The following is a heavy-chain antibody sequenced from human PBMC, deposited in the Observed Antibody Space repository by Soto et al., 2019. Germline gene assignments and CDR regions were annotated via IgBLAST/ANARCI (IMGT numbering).Heavy chain of an antibody. V-gene: IGHV3-23*01. CDR2: ISGSGGST. D-gene: IGHD3-10*01. CDR3: ARDRGLPDSFDI. CDR1: GFTFISYA. Sequence: PGGSLRVSCAASGFTFISYAMSWVRQAPGKGLEWVSAISGSGGSTYYADSVKGRFTISRDNAKNTLYLQMNSLRVEDTAVYFCARDRGLPDSFDIWGQGTMVTVS. J-gene: IGHJ3*02.